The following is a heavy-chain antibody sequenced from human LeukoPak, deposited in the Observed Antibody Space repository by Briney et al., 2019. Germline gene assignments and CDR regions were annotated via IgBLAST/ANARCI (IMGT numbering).Heavy chain of an antibody. CDR3: ARHRTASDY. V-gene: IGHV3-74*01. CDR2: INSDMSTT. J-gene: IGHJ4*02. CDR1: GFTFSSYW. D-gene: IGHD3-16*02. Sequence: GGSLRLSCAASGFTFSSYWMHWVRQAPGKGLVWVSRINSDMSTTTYADSVKGRFTISRDNAKSSLYLQMNSLRAEDTALYYCARHRTASDYWGQGTLVTVSS.